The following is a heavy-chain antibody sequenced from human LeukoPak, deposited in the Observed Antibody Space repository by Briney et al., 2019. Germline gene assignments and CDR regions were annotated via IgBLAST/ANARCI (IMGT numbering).Heavy chain of an antibody. Sequence: SGPTLANPTQTLTLTCTFSGFSLNTRGVGVGWIRQPPGRALEWLALIYWDDDRRYSPSLKSRLTIAKDTSRNQVVLTMTDMDPVDTATYFCAHRKNYYDSSVFDNWGQGTLVTVSS. CDR3: AHRKNYYDSSVFDN. J-gene: IGHJ4*02. V-gene: IGHV2-5*02. D-gene: IGHD3-22*01. CDR2: IYWDDDR. CDR1: GFSLNTRGVG.